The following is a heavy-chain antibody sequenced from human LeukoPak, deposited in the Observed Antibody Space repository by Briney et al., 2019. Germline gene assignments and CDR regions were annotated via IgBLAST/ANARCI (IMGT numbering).Heavy chain of an antibody. V-gene: IGHV4-39*01. CDR2: IYYSGST. J-gene: IGHJ6*03. CDR3: ARGLSSKPYIVRRPEKNYMDV. Sequence: SETLSLTCPVSGGSISSSSYYWGWIRQPPGKGLEWIGSIYYSGSTYYNPSLKSRVTISVDTSKNQFSLKLSSVTAADTAVYYCARGLSSKPYIVRRPEKNYMDVWGKGTTVTVSS. CDR1: GGSISSSSYY. D-gene: IGHD2-15*01.